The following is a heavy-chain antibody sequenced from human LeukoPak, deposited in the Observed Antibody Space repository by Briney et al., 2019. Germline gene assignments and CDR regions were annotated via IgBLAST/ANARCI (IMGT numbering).Heavy chain of an antibody. D-gene: IGHD6-13*01. CDR2: ISWNSGSI. CDR3: AKDSSSWFDAFDI. CDR1: GFTFSSYW. Sequence: PGGSLRLSCAASGFTFSSYWMSWVRQAPGKGLEWVSGISWNSGSIGYADSVKGRFTISRDNAKNSLYLQMNSLRAEDTALYYCAKDSSSWFDAFDIWGQGTMVTVSS. J-gene: IGHJ3*02. V-gene: IGHV3-9*01.